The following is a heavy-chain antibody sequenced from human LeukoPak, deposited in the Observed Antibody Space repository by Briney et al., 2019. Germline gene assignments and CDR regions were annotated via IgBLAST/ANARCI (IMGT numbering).Heavy chain of an antibody. CDR2: IHYSGNT. CDR3: ARGPMSPWRYSYGYSTYFDY. D-gene: IGHD5-18*01. CDR1: GGSTSSSNFY. Sequence: PSETLSLTCTVSGGSTSSSNFYWGWIRQPPGMGLQWIGGIHYSGNTYYNPSLKSRVTISIDTSKNQFSLKLSSVTAADTAVYYCARGPMSPWRYSYGYSTYFDYWGQGTLVTVSS. J-gene: IGHJ4*02. V-gene: IGHV4-39*01.